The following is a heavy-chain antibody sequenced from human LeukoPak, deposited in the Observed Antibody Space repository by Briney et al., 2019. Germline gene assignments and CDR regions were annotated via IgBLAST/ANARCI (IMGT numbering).Heavy chain of an antibody. CDR1: GFTFSSYG. CDR2: ISGTADST. V-gene: IGHV3-23*01. D-gene: IGHD2-21*01. J-gene: IGHJ5*02. CDR3: AKGAYTS. Sequence: PGRSLRLSCAASGFTFSSYGMHWVRQAPGKGLEWVSSISGTADSTYYADSVKGRFTISRDNSKNTLYLQMNSLRVEVTAVYYCAKGAYTSWGQGTLVNVSS.